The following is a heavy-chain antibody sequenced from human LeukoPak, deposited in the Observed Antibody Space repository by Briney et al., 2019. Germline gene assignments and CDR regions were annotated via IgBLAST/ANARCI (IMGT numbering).Heavy chain of an antibody. Sequence: SETLSLTCAVSGGSISSTSYNWAWIRQPPGKGLEWIGTIYYSGNTYHNPSLNSRVTMSVDTSRNQFSLKLSSVDAAHTAVYYCAKAGVLYDIGCLYAFDFWGQGTTVTVSS. V-gene: IGHV4-39*01. CDR3: AKAGVLYDIGCLYAFDF. D-gene: IGHD2-8*01. J-gene: IGHJ3*01. CDR2: IYYSGNT. CDR1: GGSISSTSYN.